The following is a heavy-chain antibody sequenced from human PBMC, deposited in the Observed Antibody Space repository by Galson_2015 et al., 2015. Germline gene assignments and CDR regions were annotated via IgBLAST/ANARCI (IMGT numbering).Heavy chain of an antibody. V-gene: IGHV2-5*02. Sequence: PALVKPTQTLTLTCTFSGFSLSTSGVGVGWIRQPPGKALEWLALIYWDDDKRYSPSLKSRLTITKDTSKNQVVLTMTNMDPVDTATYYCAHRPAVPGIAVWGQRGSILASGWFDPWGQGTLVTVSS. CDR2: IYWDDDK. J-gene: IGHJ5*02. D-gene: IGHD6-19*01. CDR1: GFSLSTSGVG. CDR3: AHRPAVPGIAVWGQRGSILASGWFDP.